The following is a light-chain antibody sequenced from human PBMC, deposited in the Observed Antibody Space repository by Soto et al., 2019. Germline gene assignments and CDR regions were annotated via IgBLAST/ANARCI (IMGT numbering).Light chain of an antibody. V-gene: IGKV1-17*01. CDR3: VQHNSFPGT. CDR2: AAS. Sequence: DIQMTQSPSSLSASVGDRVTISCRASQGIGNDLGWYQQKPGKAPKRLIYAASSLQSGVPSRFSGSGSGTEFTLTISSLQPEDSATYYCVQHNSFPGTFGQGTKLDIK. J-gene: IGKJ1*01. CDR1: QGIGND.